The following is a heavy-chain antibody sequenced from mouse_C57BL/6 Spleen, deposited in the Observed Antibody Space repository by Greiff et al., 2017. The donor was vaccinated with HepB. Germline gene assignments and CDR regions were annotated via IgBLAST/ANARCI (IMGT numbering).Heavy chain of an antibody. V-gene: IGHV1-4*01. Sequence: VQLQQSGAELARPGASVKMSCKASVYTFTSYTMHLVKQRPGQGLEWIGYINPSSGYTKYNQKFKDKATLTADKSSSTAYMQLSSLTSEDSAVYYCARSEYFDYWGQGTTLTVSS. CDR3: ARSEYFDY. J-gene: IGHJ2*01. CDR2: INPSSGYT. CDR1: VYTFTSYT.